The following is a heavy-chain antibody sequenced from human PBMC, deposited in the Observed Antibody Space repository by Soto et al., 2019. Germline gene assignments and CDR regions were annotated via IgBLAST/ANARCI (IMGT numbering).Heavy chain of an antibody. CDR1: GGSISSYY. CDR2: IYYSGST. V-gene: IGHV4-59*01. CDR3: ARARSGTALLDY. J-gene: IGHJ4*02. D-gene: IGHD2-8*02. Sequence: SETLSLTCTVSGGSISSYYWSWIRQPPGKGLEWIGYIYYSGSTNYNPSLKSRVTISVDTSKNQFSLKLSSVTAADTAVYYCARARSGTALLDYWGQGTLVTVSS.